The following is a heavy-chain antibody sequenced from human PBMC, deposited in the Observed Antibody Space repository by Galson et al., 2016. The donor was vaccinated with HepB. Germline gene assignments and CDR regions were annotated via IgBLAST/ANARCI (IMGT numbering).Heavy chain of an antibody. J-gene: IGHJ5*02. Sequence: SLRLSCVASGFTFVDYTMHWVRLVPGKGLEWVSLINWHDSTTHYADSVKGRFTISRDNSKDSLQLQMNALRPEDTALYYCVKGGQWLTESWGQGTLVTVSS. CDR1: GFTFVDYT. CDR2: INWHDSTT. D-gene: IGHD6-19*01. V-gene: IGHV3-43*01. CDR3: VKGGQWLTES.